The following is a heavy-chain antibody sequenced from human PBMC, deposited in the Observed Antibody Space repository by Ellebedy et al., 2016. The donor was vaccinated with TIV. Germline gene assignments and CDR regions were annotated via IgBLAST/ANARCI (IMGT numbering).Heavy chain of an antibody. CDR2: ISGSGGGT. J-gene: IGHJ4*02. D-gene: IGHD3-10*01. V-gene: IGHV3-23*01. Sequence: GESLKISCAASGFTFSTYSMSWVRQAPGRGLEWVSTISGSGGGTYYTDSMKGRFTISRDNSKNTLYLQMNSLRAGDTAIYYCARLRYFGSGSYSDYWGQGTLVTVSS. CDR1: GFTFSTYS. CDR3: ARLRYFGSGSYSDY.